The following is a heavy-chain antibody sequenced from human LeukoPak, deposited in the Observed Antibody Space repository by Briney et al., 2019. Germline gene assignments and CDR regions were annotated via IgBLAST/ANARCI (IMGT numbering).Heavy chain of an antibody. Sequence: SETLSLTCTVSGGSISSGGYYWSWIRQPPGKGLEWIGYIYHSGSTYYHPSLKSRVTISVDRSKNQFSLKLSSVTAADTAVYYCARVRNDAYRTFDYWGQGTLVTVSS. J-gene: IGHJ4*02. CDR3: ARVRNDAYRTFDY. V-gene: IGHV4-30-2*01. CDR1: GGSISSGGYY. CDR2: IYHSGST. D-gene: IGHD2-21*01.